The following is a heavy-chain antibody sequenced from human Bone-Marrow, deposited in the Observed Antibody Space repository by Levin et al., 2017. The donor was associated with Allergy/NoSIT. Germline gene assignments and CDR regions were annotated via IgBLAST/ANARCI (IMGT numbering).Heavy chain of an antibody. J-gene: IGHJ4*02. CDR2: INPSDGTT. CDR3: AREILCTTTYCPSGNDY. D-gene: IGHD1-26*01. CDR1: GYTFTSHY. Sequence: GESLKISCKASGYTFTSHYIHWVRQAPGQGLEWMGVINPSDGTTSYTQKFRGRVTMTRDTSTTTVYMELSSLTSDDTAIYYCAREILCTTTYCPSGNDYWGQGTLVTVSS. V-gene: IGHV1-46*01.